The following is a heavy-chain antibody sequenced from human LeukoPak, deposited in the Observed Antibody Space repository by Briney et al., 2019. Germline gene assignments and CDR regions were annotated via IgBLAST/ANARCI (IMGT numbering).Heavy chain of an antibody. CDR1: GGTFSGYF. D-gene: IGHD6-6*01. V-gene: IGHV4-34*01. CDR2: ISLSGST. J-gene: IGHJ4*02. CDR3: ARGTTASRLLY. Sequence: SETLSLTCAAYGGTFSGYFWTRIRQPPGKGLEWIGEISLSGSTNYNPSLKSRVTISTDTSKNQFSLKLTSVTAADTAVYYCARGTTASRLLYWGQGTLVAVSS.